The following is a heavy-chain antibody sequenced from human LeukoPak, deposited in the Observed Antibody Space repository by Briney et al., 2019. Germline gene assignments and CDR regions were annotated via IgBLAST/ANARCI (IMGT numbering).Heavy chain of an antibody. V-gene: IGHV4-59*01. CDR3: ARGCAAAGTFWFDP. CDR1: GGSISSYY. D-gene: IGHD6-13*01. J-gene: IGHJ5*02. CDR2: IYYSGST. Sequence: SETLSLTCTVSGGSISSYYWSWIRQPPGKGLEWIGYIYYSGSTNYNPSLKSRVTISVDTSKNQFSLKLSSVTAADAAVYYCARGCAAAGTFWFDPWGQGTLVTVSS.